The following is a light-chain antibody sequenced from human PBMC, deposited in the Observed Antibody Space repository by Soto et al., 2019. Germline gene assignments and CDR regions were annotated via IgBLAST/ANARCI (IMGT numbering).Light chain of an antibody. Sequence: DIQMTQSPSSASASVGDRLTITCRASQGISTRIAWYQQKPGKAPELLIYDASSLQSGVQSRFSGSGSGTDFTLTISSLQPEDFATYYCQQVNSFPLTFGGGTKVDIK. J-gene: IGKJ4*01. CDR3: QQVNSFPLT. CDR1: QGISTR. V-gene: IGKV1D-12*01. CDR2: DAS.